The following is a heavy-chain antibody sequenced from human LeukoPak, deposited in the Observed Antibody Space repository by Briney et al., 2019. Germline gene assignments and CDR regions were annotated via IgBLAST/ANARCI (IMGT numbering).Heavy chain of an antibody. J-gene: IGHJ4*02. CDR3: ARDDFSTYAGLNYFDY. CDR2: TNVANDYT. CDR1: GYTFTHYA. V-gene: IGHV1-3*01. Sequence: GASVKVSCKASGYTFTHYAVHWVRQAPGQRLEWMGWTNVANDYTESSQKSQDRFIITSDPSATTVYMELSSLRSEDTAVYYCARDDFSTYAGLNYFDYWGQGSLVTVSS. D-gene: IGHD4-11*01.